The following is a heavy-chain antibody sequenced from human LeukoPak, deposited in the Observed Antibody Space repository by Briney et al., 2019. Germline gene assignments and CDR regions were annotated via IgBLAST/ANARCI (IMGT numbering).Heavy chain of an antibody. J-gene: IGHJ3*02. Sequence: SETLSLTCTVSGASISSSYWSWVRQPPGKRLEWIGFIYYNGNTNSNPPLKSRVTISVDTSKNQFSLKLTSVTAADTAVYYCVRGNYDNRGYSNAFDIWGQGAMVTVSS. V-gene: IGHV4-59*01. D-gene: IGHD3-22*01. CDR2: IYYNGNT. CDR1: GASISSSY. CDR3: VRGNYDNRGYSNAFDI.